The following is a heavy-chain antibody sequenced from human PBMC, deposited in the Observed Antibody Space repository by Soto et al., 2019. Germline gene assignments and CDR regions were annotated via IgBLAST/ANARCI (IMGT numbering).Heavy chain of an antibody. CDR2: IYYSGST. Sequence: SETLSLTCTVSGGSISSSSYYWGWIRQPPGKGLEWIGSIYYSGSTYYNPSLKSRVTISVDTSKNQFSLKLSSVTAADTAVYYCARQRLAAALFDYWGQGTLVTSP. CDR1: GGSISSSSYY. V-gene: IGHV4-39*01. D-gene: IGHD6-13*01. J-gene: IGHJ4*02. CDR3: ARQRLAAALFDY.